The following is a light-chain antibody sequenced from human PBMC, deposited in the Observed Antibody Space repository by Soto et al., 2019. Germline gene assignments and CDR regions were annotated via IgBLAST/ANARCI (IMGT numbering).Light chain of an antibody. Sequence: QSALTQPRSVSGSPGQSVTISCTGTSSDVGGYNYVSWYQQHPGKAPKLMIYDVSKRPSGVPDRFSGYNSGNTASLTISGLQAEDDADYYCCSYAGSYTLVFGGGTKVTVL. CDR3: CSYAGSYTLV. J-gene: IGLJ3*02. CDR1: SSDVGGYNY. V-gene: IGLV2-11*01. CDR2: DVS.